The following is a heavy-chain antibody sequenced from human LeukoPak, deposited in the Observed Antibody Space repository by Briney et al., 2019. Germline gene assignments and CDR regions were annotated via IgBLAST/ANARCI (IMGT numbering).Heavy chain of an antibody. D-gene: IGHD5-18*01. Sequence: PSETLSLTCTVSGGSISSYYWSWIRQPPGKGLEWIGYIYYSGSTNYNPSLKSRVTISVDTSKNQFSLKLSSVTAADTAVYYCARDLGYSYGYSPWGQGTLVTVSS. V-gene: IGHV4-59*12. CDR1: GGSISSYY. J-gene: IGHJ5*02. CDR2: IYYSGST. CDR3: ARDLGYSYGYSP.